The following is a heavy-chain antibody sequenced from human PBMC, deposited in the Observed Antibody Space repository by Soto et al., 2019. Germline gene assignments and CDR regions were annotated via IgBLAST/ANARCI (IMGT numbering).Heavy chain of an antibody. V-gene: IGHV4-4*02. D-gene: IGHD3-22*01. J-gene: IGHJ4*02. CDR1: GVSISSHDW. CDR3: AKDTYYHDSSGLYVFDY. CDR2: SHQSGNT. Sequence: SETLSLTCAVSGVSISSHDWWTWVRQPPGKGLEWIGESHQSGNTNYNSSLESRVTISVDKSKNQFSLKLTSVTVADTAVYYCAKDTYYHDSSGLYVFDYWGQGTPVTVSS.